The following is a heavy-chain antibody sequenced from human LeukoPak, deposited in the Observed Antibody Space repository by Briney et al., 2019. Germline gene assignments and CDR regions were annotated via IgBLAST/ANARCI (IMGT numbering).Heavy chain of an antibody. V-gene: IGHV1-8*02. CDR3: ARYYYDSSGYYHFDY. J-gene: IGHJ4*02. CDR1: GFTFTNHD. D-gene: IGHD3-22*01. CDR2: MNPNSGNT. Sequence: ASVKVSCKASGFTFTNHDITWVRQATGQGFEWMGWMNPNSGNTGYAQKFQGRVTMTRNTSISTAYMELSSLRSEDTAVYYCARYYYDSSGYYHFDYWGQGTLVTVSS.